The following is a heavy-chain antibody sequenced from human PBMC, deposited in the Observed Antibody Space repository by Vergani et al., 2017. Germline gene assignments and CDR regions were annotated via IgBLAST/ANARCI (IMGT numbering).Heavy chain of an antibody. CDR3: ARDGGYSYGYRNYYYGMDV. D-gene: IGHD5-18*01. CDR1: GYTFTGYY. CDR2: INPNSGGT. J-gene: IGHJ6*02. Sequence: QVQLVQSGAEVKKPGASVKVSCKASGYTFTGYYMHWVRQAPGQGLEWMGWINPNSGGTNYAQKFQGRVTMTRDTSISTAYMELSRLRSDDTAVYYCARDGGYSYGYRNYYYGMDVWGQGTTVTVSS. V-gene: IGHV1-2*02.